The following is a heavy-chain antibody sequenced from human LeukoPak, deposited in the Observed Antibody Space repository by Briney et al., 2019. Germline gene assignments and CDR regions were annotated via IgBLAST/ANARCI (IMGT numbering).Heavy chain of an antibody. D-gene: IGHD3-22*01. CDR2: INPNSGGT. V-gene: IGHV1-2*06. CDR1: GYTFIGYY. Sequence: ASVKVSCKASGYTFIGYYMHWVRQAPGQGLEWMGRINPNSGGTNYAQKFQGRVTMTRDTSISTAYMELSRLRSDDTAVYYCARGPGYYYDSSGYYPGDYWGQGTLVTVSS. J-gene: IGHJ4*02. CDR3: ARGPGYYYDSSGYYPGDY.